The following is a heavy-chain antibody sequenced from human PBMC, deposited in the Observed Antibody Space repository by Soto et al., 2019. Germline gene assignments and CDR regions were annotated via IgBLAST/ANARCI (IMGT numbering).Heavy chain of an antibody. CDR2: ISAYNGNT. CDR3: GRARSSGGPFDY. J-gene: IGHJ4*02. CDR1: GYTFTSYG. V-gene: IGHV1-18*04. Sequence: ASVKVSCKASGYTFTSYGISWVRQAPGQGLEWMGWISAYNGNTNYAQKLQGRVTMTTDTSTSTAYMELRSLRSDDTAVYYCGRARSSGGPFDYWVQGTLVTVSS. D-gene: IGHD6-6*01.